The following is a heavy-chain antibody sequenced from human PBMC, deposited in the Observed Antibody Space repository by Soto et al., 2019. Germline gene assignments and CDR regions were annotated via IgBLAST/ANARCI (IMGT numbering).Heavy chain of an antibody. CDR2: INHSGST. CDR3: ARGRITMVRGRNWFDP. V-gene: IGHV4-34*01. CDR1: GGSFSGYY. D-gene: IGHD3-10*01. Sequence: QVQLQQWGAGLLKPSETLSLTCAVYGGSFSGYYWSWIRQPPGKGLEWIGEINHSGSTNYNPSLKSRVTISVDTSKNQLSLKLSSVTAADTAVYYCARGRITMVRGRNWFDPWGQGTLVTVSS. J-gene: IGHJ5*02.